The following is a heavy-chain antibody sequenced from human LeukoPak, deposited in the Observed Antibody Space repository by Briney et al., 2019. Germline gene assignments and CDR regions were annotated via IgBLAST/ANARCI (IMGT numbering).Heavy chain of an antibody. CDR2: IKQDGSEK. Sequence: GGSLRLSCAASGFTFSNYWMHWVRQAPGKGLEWVAHIKQDGSEKNYVDSVEGRFTISRDNAKNSVYLQMNSLRAEDTAVYYCARVWSAFDVWGQGTMVTVSS. D-gene: IGHD3-3*01. V-gene: IGHV3-7*04. J-gene: IGHJ3*01. CDR1: GFTFSNYW. CDR3: ARVWSAFDV.